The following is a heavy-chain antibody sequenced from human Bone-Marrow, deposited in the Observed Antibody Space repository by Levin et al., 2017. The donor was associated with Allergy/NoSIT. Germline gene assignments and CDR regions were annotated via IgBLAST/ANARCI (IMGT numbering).Heavy chain of an antibody. V-gene: IGHV4-39*07. Sequence: SQTLSLTCTVSCGSIRRSPYYWVWIRQPPGKGLEWIGSIYYIGTTYYNPFLKTRVTISVDTSKNQFSLKLTSVTAADTAVYCCAREGTPQSWDYWGQGSLVRVSS. CDR2: IYYIGTT. CDR1: CGSIRRSPYY. CDR3: AREGTPQSWDY. J-gene: IGHJ4*02.